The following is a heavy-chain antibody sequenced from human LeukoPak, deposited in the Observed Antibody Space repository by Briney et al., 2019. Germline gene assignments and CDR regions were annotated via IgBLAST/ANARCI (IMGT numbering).Heavy chain of an antibody. Sequence: GGSLRLSCAASGFTFSSYSMTWVRQAPGKGLEWVSSISGNSRYIYYADSMRGRFTISRGNAKNSLYLQMNSLKPEDTAVYYCARVAEAAAFDSWGQGTLVTVSS. CDR3: ARVAEAAAFDS. J-gene: IGHJ4*02. D-gene: IGHD6-13*01. CDR1: GFTFSSYS. V-gene: IGHV3-21*06. CDR2: ISGNSRYI.